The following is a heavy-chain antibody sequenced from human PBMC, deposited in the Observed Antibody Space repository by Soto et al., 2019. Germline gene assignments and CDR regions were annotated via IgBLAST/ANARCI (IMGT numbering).Heavy chain of an antibody. Sequence: SVKVSCKASGGTFSSYAISWVRQAPGQGLEWMGGIIPIFGTANYAQKFQGRVTITADESTSTAYMELSSLRSEDTAVYYCARTINYYDSSGYVSYNWFDPWGQGTLVTVSS. CDR1: GGTFSSYA. V-gene: IGHV1-69*13. CDR3: ARTINYYDSSGYVSYNWFDP. D-gene: IGHD3-22*01. J-gene: IGHJ5*02. CDR2: IIPIFGTA.